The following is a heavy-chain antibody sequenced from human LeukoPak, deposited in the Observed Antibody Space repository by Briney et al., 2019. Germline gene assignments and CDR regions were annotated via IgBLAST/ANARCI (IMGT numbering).Heavy chain of an antibody. CDR2: VHYSGSS. CDR3: VRERHIASDAFDV. V-gene: IGHV4-59*12. Sequence: PSETLSLTCTVSGDSISSSYWSWVRQPPGKGLESIGCVHYSGSSNYNPSLKSRVTMSADTSKNQFSMQLTSVTAADTAVYYCVRERHIASDAFDVWGQGTLVTVSS. CDR1: GDSISSSY. J-gene: IGHJ3*01. D-gene: IGHD2-21*01.